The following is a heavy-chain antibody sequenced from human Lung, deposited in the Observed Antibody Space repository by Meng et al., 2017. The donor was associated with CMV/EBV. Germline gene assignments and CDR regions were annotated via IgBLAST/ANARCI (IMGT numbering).Heavy chain of an antibody. CDR3: LRGSGGSV. J-gene: IGHJ1*01. CDR1: GDPTPNHNW. CDR2: IPHRGSS. V-gene: IGHV4-4*02. D-gene: IGHD3-10*01. Sequence: QVTRGRRGPHCVTPSATPPSPAAAPGDPTPNHNWGAWVRRPPGKGLGWIGEIPHRGSSAYNPSLKSRVSMSIDKSKNQLSLKLTSVTAADTAVYHCLRGSGGSVWGQGTLVTVSS.